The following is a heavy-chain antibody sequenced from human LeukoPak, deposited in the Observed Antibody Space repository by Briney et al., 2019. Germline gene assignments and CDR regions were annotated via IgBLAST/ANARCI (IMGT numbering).Heavy chain of an antibody. Sequence: SQTLSLTCAISGDSVSSNAAGWNWIRQSPSRGLEWLGRTYYRSKWYNDYAVFVNSRITFNADTSKNQFSLQLNSVTPEDTAVCYCARSSSCWYVHFDYWGQGTLVTVSS. CDR1: GDSVSSNAAG. V-gene: IGHV6-1*01. D-gene: IGHD6-19*01. J-gene: IGHJ4*02. CDR2: TYYRSKWYN. CDR3: ARSSSCWYVHFDY.